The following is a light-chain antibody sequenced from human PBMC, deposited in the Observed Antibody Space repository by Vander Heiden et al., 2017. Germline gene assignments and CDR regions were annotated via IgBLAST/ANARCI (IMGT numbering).Light chain of an antibody. CDR3: MRALESRIT. J-gene: IGKJ4*01. CDR2: LDS. CDR1: HTLLNSNRYKY. Sequence: TVMNQSPLSQTVTPGEPASLSCRSTHTLLNSNRYKYVHCYLQKPGQSPQLLIYLDSNSASGVPDRFSGSASGTDFTLKISIVDAEDVGVYYCMRALESRITFGGGTRVEMK. V-gene: IGKV2-28*01.